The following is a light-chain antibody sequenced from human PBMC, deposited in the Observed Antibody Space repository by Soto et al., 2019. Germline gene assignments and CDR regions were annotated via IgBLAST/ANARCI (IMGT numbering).Light chain of an antibody. Sequence: EFVLTQSPGTLSLSPGERATLSCRASQSVSATYLAWYQQKPGQAPRLLIYAASSRDTGVPDRFSGSGSGTDFTLTISRLEPEDFAVYYCQHYVTSPLTFGGGTKVDIK. CDR1: QSVSATY. V-gene: IGKV3-20*01. CDR2: AAS. J-gene: IGKJ4*01. CDR3: QHYVTSPLT.